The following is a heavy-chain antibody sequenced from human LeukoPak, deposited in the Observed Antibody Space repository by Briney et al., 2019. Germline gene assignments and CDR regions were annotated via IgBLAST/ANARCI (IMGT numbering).Heavy chain of an antibody. CDR1: GYSISSGYY. CDR3: ARLVRGVSDY. V-gene: IGHV4-38-2*01. J-gene: IGHJ4*02. Sequence: SETLSLTCAVSGYSISSGYYWGWIRQPPGKGLEWIGSICHSGSTYYNPSLKSRVTISVDTSKNQFSLKLSSVTAADTAVYYCARLVRGVSDYWGQGTLVTVSS. D-gene: IGHD3-10*01. CDR2: ICHSGST.